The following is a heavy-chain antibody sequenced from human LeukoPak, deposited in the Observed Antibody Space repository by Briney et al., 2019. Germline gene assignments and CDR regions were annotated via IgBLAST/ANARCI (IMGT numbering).Heavy chain of an antibody. D-gene: IGHD3-22*01. Sequence: ASVKVSCKVSGYTLTELSMHWVRQAPGKGVEWMGGFDPEDGETIYAQKFQVRVTMTEDTSTDTAYMELSSLRSEDTAVYYCATGLYYYDRSGYSLMARGQGDLFTVSS. CDR3: ATGLYYYDRSGYSLMA. CDR2: FDPEDGET. V-gene: IGHV1-24*01. J-gene: IGHJ1*01. CDR1: GYTLTELS.